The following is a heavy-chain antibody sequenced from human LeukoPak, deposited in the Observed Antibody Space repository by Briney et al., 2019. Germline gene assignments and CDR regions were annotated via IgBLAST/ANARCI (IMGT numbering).Heavy chain of an antibody. CDR1: GFTFGDYA. CDR2: IRSKAYGGTT. Sequence: PGRSLRLSCTASGFTFGDYAMSWFRQAPGKGLEWVGFIRSKAYGGTTEYAASVKGRFTISRDDSRSIAYLQMNSLKTEDTAVYYCSPSGYLIDYWGQGTLVTVSS. J-gene: IGHJ4*02. D-gene: IGHD3-22*01. V-gene: IGHV3-49*03. CDR3: SPSGYLIDY.